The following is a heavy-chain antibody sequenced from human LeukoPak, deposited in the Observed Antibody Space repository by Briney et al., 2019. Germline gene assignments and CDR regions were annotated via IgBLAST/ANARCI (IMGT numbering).Heavy chain of an antibody. Sequence: PGGSLRLSCAASGFTFSSYAMSWVRQAPGKGLEWVSAISGSGGSTYCADSVKGRFTISRDNSKNTLYLQMNSLRAEDTAVYYCAKGDYDFWNYFDYWGQGTLVTVSS. CDR3: AKGDYDFWNYFDY. V-gene: IGHV3-23*01. J-gene: IGHJ4*02. D-gene: IGHD3-3*01. CDR2: ISGSGGST. CDR1: GFTFSSYA.